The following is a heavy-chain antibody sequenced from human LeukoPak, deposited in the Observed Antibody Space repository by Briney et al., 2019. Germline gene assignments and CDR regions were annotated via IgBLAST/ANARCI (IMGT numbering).Heavy chain of an antibody. V-gene: IGHV1-2*02. J-gene: IGHJ4*02. CDR1: GYTFTGYY. CDR2: INPNSGGT. CDR3: ARVKVSSGYYSPLFDY. Sequence: ASVTVSCKASGYTFTGYYMHWVRQAPGQGLEWMGWINPNSGGTNYAQKFQGRVTMTRDTSISTAYMELSRLRSDDTAVYYSARVKVSSGYYSPLFDYWGQGTLVTVSS. D-gene: IGHD3-22*01.